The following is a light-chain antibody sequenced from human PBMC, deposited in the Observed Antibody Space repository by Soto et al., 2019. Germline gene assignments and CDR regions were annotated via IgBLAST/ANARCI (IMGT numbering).Light chain of an antibody. CDR3: QQRYDWPIT. CDR1: QSVSSN. Sequence: IVMTQSPATLSVPPGETATLSCRASQSVSSNLAWYQQKPGQAPRLLIYGASTRATGIPARFSGSGSGTEFTLTISSLQSEDFAVYYCQQRYDWPITFGEGTRVEIK. V-gene: IGKV3-15*01. J-gene: IGKJ5*01. CDR2: GAS.